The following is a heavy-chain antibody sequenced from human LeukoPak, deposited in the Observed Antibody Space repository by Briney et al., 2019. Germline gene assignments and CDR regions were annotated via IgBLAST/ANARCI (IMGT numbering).Heavy chain of an antibody. V-gene: IGHV1-2*06. CDR3: ARGTYTIFGVVIKTSDAFDI. CDR1: GYTFTGYY. D-gene: IGHD3-3*01. J-gene: IGHJ3*02. CDR2: INPNSGGT. Sequence: ASVKVSCKASGYTFTGYYMHWVRQAPGQGLEWMGRINPNSGGTNYAQKFQGRVTITRNTSISTAYMELSSLRSEDTAVYYCARGTYTIFGVVIKTSDAFDIWGQGTMVTVSS.